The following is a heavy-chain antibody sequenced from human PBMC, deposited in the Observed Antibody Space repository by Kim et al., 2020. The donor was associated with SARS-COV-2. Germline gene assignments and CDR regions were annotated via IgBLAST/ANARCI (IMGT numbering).Heavy chain of an antibody. J-gene: IGHJ4*02. D-gene: IGHD3-3*01. CDR1: GFTFSSYA. Sequence: GGSLRLSCAASGFTFSSYAMSWVRQAPGKGLEWVSAISGSGGSTYYADSVKGRFTISRDNSKNTLYLQMNSLRAEDTAVYYCANTDYDFWSGYYTGMVGSDYWGQGTLVTVSS. CDR3: ANTDYDFWSGYYTGMVGSDY. V-gene: IGHV3-23*01. CDR2: ISGSGGST.